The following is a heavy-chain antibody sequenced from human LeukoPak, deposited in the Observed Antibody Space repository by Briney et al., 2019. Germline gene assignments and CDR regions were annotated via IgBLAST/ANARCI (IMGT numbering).Heavy chain of an antibody. CDR2: ISGGGETR. CDR1: GFIFDNYA. V-gene: IGHV3-48*03. CDR3: ARDASGHDLPFDY. D-gene: IGHD6-25*01. Sequence: GGSLRLSCAAPGFIFDNYAIHWVRQAPVKGLEWVSYISGGGETRYYADSVKGRFTISRDNGKNSLYLQMNSLRAEDTAVYYCARDASGHDLPFDYWGQGTLVTVSS. J-gene: IGHJ4*02.